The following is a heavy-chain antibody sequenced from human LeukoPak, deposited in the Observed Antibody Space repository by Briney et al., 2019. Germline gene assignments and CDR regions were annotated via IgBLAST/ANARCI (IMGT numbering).Heavy chain of an antibody. D-gene: IGHD6-19*01. CDR1: GFSFSSYW. Sequence: GGSLRLSCVDSGFSFSSYWMHWDRQAPGKGLVWVSRINSDESSTTYADSVKGRFTISRDNAKNTLYLQMNSLRAEDTAVYYCAGGRYSSVWYWGQGTLVTVSS. V-gene: IGHV3-74*01. CDR3: AGGRYSSVWY. CDR2: INSDESST. J-gene: IGHJ4*02.